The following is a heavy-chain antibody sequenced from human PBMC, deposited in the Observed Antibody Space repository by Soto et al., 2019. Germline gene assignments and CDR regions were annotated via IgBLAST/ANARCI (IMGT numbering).Heavy chain of an antibody. CDR1: GYTFTSYG. V-gene: IGHV1-18*01. Sequence: QVQLVQSGAEVKKPGASVKVSCKASGYTFTSYGISWVRQAPGQGLEWMGWISAYNGNTSYAQKLQGRVTMTTDTSTSTAYMELRSLRFDDPAVYYCARAGRRAYYYDSSAYYYEPEVDYWGRGTLVTVSS. CDR2: ISAYNGNT. D-gene: IGHD3-22*01. J-gene: IGHJ4*02. CDR3: ARAGRRAYYYDSSAYYYEPEVDY.